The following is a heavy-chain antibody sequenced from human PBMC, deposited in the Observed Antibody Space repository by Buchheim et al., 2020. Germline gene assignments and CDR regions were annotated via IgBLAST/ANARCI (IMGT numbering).Heavy chain of an antibody. Sequence: HLHLQESGSGLVNPSQTLSLTCAVSGDSIHSGGYSWSWIRQPPGKGLEWIGYIYHSGTTHYNPSLESRVTISVDTSKNHFSLNMRSATAADTAVYYCARSWAGELGYWGQGTL. D-gene: IGHD2/OR15-2a*01. J-gene: IGHJ4*02. V-gene: IGHV4-30-2*05. CDR3: ARSWAGELGY. CDR2: IYHSGTT. CDR1: GDSIHSGGYS.